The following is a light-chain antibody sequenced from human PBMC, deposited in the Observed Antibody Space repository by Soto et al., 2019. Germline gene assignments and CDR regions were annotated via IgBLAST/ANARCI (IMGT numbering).Light chain of an antibody. V-gene: IGKV3-11*01. Sequence: EIVFTQSPATLSLSPGERATLSCRASQTVSNYIAWYQHKPGQGPRLLIYDASNRAPGIPTRFRGSGSGTDFTLTITSLEPEDSAIYYCQLRSSWPTFGGGTKVEIK. CDR2: DAS. CDR3: QLRSSWPT. J-gene: IGKJ4*01. CDR1: QTVSNY.